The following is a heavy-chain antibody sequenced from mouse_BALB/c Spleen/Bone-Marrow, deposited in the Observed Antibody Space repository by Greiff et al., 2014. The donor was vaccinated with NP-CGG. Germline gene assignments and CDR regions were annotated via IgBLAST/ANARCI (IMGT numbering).Heavy chain of an antibody. CDR3: AGYGNYAVDY. Sequence: VMLVESGPGLVAPSQSLSITCTVSGFSLSSYGVHWVRQSPGKGLEWLVVIWSDGSTTYNSALKSRLSISKDNSKSQVFLKMNSLQTDDTAIYYCAGYGNYAVDYWGQGTSVTVSS. J-gene: IGHJ4*01. CDR1: GFSLSSYG. CDR2: IWSDGST. V-gene: IGHV2-6*02. D-gene: IGHD2-1*01.